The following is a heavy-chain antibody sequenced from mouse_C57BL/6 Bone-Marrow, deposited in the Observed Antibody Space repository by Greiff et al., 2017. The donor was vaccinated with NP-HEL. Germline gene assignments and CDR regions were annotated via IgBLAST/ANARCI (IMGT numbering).Heavy chain of an antibody. CDR1: GFNIKDDY. CDR3: TTCNYYGSSYVGAMDY. Sequence: VQLKQSGAELVRPGASVKLSCTASGFNIKDDYMHWVKQRPEQGLEWIGWIDPENGDTEYASKFQGTAPITADTSSNTAYLQLSSLTSEDTAVYYCTTCNYYGSSYVGAMDYWGQGTSVTVSS. J-gene: IGHJ4*01. CDR2: IDPENGDT. V-gene: IGHV14-4*01. D-gene: IGHD1-1*01.